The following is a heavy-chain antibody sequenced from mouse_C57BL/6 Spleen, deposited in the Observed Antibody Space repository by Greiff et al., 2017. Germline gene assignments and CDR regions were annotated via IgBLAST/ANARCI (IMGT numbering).Heavy chain of an antibody. CDR3: ARVTTVVAKEFAY. Sequence: VQLQQPGAELVKPGASVTLSCKASGYTFTSYWMQWVKQRPGQGLEWIGEIDPSDSYTNYNQKFKGKATLTVDTSSSTAYMQLSSLTSEDSAVYYCARVTTVVAKEFAYWGQGTLVTVSA. D-gene: IGHD1-1*01. V-gene: IGHV1-50*01. CDR2: IDPSDSYT. CDR1: GYTFTSYW. J-gene: IGHJ3*01.